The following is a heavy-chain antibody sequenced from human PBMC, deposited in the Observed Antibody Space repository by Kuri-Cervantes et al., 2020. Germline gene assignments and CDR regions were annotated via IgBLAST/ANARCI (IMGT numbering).Heavy chain of an antibody. CDR2: LSGSGGST. V-gene: IGHV3-23*01. CDR3: AKNRGVVVVTAISY. CDR1: GFTLKNYG. D-gene: IGHD2-21*02. J-gene: IGHJ4*02. Sequence: GESRKISGVVSGFTLKNYGMHWVRQAPGKGLEWVSALSGSGGSTYYADSVKGRLTISRDNSKNTLYLQMNSLRAEDTAVYYCAKNRGVVVVTAISYWGQGTLVTVSS.